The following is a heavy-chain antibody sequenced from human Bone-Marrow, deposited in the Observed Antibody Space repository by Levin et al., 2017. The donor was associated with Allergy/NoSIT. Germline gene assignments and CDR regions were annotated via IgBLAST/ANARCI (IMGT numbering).Heavy chain of an antibody. CDR1: GYSFTSYW. D-gene: IGHD6-19*01. J-gene: IGHJ4*02. CDR2: IYPGDSDT. Sequence: RGESLKISCKGSGYSFTSYWIGWVRQMPGKGLEWMGIIYPGDSDTRYSPSFQGQVTISADKSISTAYLQWSSLKASDTAMYYCARSRVDLDIVSSGWPQGFDYWGQGTLVTVSS. CDR3: ARSRVDLDIVSSGWPQGFDY. V-gene: IGHV5-51*01.